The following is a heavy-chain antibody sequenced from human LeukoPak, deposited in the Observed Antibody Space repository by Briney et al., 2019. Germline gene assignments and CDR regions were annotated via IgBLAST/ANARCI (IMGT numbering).Heavy chain of an antibody. CDR1: GGSISSGDYY. V-gene: IGHV4-30-4*08. CDR3: ARDQVIVPAVDY. D-gene: IGHD2-2*01. CDR2: IYYSGST. Sequence: PSETLSLTCTVSGGSISSGDYYWSWVRQPPGKGLEWIGYIYYSGSTYYNPSLKSRVTISVDTSKNQFSLKLSTVTAADTAVYYCARDQVIVPAVDYWGQGTLVTVSS. J-gene: IGHJ4*02.